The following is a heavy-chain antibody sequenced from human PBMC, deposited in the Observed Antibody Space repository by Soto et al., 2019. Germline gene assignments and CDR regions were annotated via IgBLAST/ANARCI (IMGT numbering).Heavy chain of an antibody. Sequence: EVQLLDSGGGLVQTGGSLRLSCAASGFPFSTYAMSWVRQALGKGLEWVSTISSGDSTYYADSVKGRFTISRDNSKNTLYLQMNSLRAEDTAVYYCAKGGEGYCSSTSCLYFFDYWGQGTLVTVSS. J-gene: IGHJ4*02. CDR3: AKGGEGYCSSTSCLYFFDY. CDR1: GFPFSTYA. D-gene: IGHD2-2*01. V-gene: IGHV3-23*01. CDR2: ISSGDST.